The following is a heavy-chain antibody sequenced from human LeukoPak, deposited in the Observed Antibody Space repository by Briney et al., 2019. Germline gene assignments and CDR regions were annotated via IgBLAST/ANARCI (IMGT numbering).Heavy chain of an antibody. CDR2: ISGSSIST. V-gene: IGHV3-48*01. J-gene: IGHJ4*02. CDR3: ASLGCSSTSCYNY. D-gene: IGHD2-2*02. CDR1: GFTFSSYA. Sequence: GGSLRLSCAASGFTFSSYAMNWVRQAPGKGLEWVSIISGSSISTYYADSVKGRFTISRDNAKNSLYLQMNSLRAEDTAVYYCASLGCSSTSCYNYWGQGTLVTVSS.